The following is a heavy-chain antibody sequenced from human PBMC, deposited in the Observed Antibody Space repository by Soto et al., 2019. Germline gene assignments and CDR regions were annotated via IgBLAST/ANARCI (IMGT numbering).Heavy chain of an antibody. CDR2: ISDDGYTI. J-gene: IGHJ4*02. Sequence: LRLSCATSGFTFSDFYMSWVRQAPGKGPEWVSYISDDGYTIYYADSVKGRFTISRDNAKNSLDLQMTNLRAEDTAVYYCAKVFSPEGGNYFEYWGQGTLVTVSS. V-gene: IGHV3-11*01. CDR3: AKVFSPEGGNYFEY. CDR1: GFTFSDFY.